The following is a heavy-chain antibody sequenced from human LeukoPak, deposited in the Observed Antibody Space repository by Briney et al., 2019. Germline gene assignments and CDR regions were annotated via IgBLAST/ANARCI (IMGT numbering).Heavy chain of an antibody. CDR3: ARAPHLWPTYYYFYYMGV. Sequence: PGGSLRVSCAASGFTFSTYWMSWVRQAPGKGLEWVANIKQDGSEKYYVDSVKGRFTISRDNAKNSLYLQMNSLRAEDTAVYYCARAPHLWPTYYYFYYMGVWGKGPRHTLSS. J-gene: IGHJ6*03. CDR2: IKQDGSEK. V-gene: IGHV3-7*01. D-gene: IGHD3-10*01. CDR1: GFTFSTYW.